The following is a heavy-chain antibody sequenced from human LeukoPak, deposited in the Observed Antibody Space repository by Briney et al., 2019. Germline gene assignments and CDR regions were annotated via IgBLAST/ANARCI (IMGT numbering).Heavy chain of an antibody. Sequence: SETLPLTCTVSGGSISSSSYYWGWIRQPPGKGLEWIGSIYYSGSTYYNPSLKSRVTISVDTSKNQFSLKLSSVTAADTAVYYCASLGWFDPWGQGTLVTVSS. CDR1: GGSISSSSYY. CDR2: IYYSGST. J-gene: IGHJ5*02. V-gene: IGHV4-39*01. CDR3: ASLGWFDP.